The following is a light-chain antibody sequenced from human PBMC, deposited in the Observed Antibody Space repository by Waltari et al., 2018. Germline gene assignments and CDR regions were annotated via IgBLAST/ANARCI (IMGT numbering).Light chain of an antibody. CDR1: QLGGQF. CDR2: QDT. J-gene: IGLJ1*01. CDR3: QAWVSSSVLFV. Sequence: SYELTQPPSLSVSPGQTANITCSGDQLGGQFVSWYQQKAGQSPVLVIYQDTKRPSGIPERFSGSNSGNTAALTISGTQTVDEGDYYCQAWVSSSVLFVFGPGTKVTVL. V-gene: IGLV3-1*01.